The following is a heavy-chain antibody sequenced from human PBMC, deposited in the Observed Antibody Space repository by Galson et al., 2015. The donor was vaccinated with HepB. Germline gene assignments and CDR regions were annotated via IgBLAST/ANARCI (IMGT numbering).Heavy chain of an antibody. V-gene: IGHV3-30-3*01. CDR2: ISYDGSNK. Sequence: SLRLSCAASGFTFSSYAMHWVRQAPGKGLEWVAVISYDGSNKYYADSVKGRFTISRDNSKNTLYLQMNSLRAEDTAVYYCARSQYYSGSGGPYGMDVWGQGTTVTVSS. CDR1: GFTFSSYA. CDR3: ARSQYYSGSGGPYGMDV. J-gene: IGHJ6*02. D-gene: IGHD3-10*01.